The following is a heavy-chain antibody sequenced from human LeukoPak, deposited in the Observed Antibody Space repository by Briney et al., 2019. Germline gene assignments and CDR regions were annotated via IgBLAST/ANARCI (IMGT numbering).Heavy chain of an antibody. CDR2: INVGGTTV. CDR3: ARPFHFGGGPFHI. J-gene: IGHJ3*02. D-gene: IGHD3-10*01. V-gene: IGHV3-23*01. Sequence: GGSLRLSCAASGFTFSNNGMHWVRQAPGKGLEWVSVINVGGTTVYYADSVKGRFTISRDNSKNTLYLQIISLRAEDTAIYYCARPFHFGGGPFHIWGQGTMVTVSS. CDR1: GFTFSNNG.